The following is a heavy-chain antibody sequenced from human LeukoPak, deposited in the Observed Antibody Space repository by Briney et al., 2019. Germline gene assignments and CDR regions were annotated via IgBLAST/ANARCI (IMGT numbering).Heavy chain of an antibody. CDR1: GFTFSKAW. D-gene: IGHD2-8*01. J-gene: IGHJ4*02. Sequence: GGSLRLSCAVSGFTFSKAWMSWVRQAPGKGLEWVGRIKSKTDGGTIDYAAPVEGRFTISRDDSKNTLYLQMNSLKIEDTAVYYCTTDLMKYWGQGTLVTVSS. V-gene: IGHV3-15*01. CDR2: IKSKTDGGTI. CDR3: TTDLMKY.